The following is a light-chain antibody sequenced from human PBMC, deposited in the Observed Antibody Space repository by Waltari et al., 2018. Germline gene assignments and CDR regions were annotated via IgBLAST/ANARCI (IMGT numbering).Light chain of an antibody. CDR2: RND. CDR1: QSNVGDNV. V-gene: IGLV1-44*01. CDR3: ATWDDSPTGRWV. Sequence: QSVLTQPPSASGTPGQRVTISCSGSQSNVGDNVVHWYHQVPGTAPKLVIYRNDQRPAGVPDRFTASKSGTSASLAIRGLQSEDEGDYYCATWDDSPTGRWVFGGGTRVTVL. J-gene: IGLJ3*02.